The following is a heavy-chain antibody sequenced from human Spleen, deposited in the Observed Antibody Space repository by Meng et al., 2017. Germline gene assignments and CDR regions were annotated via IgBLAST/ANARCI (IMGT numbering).Heavy chain of an antibody. CDR2: ISGSGGST. Sequence: GESLKISCAASGFTFSSYAMSWVRQAPGKGLEWVSAISGSGGSTYYADSVKGRFTISRDNAKKSLYLQMNSLRAEDTALYYCEKGIALQDLEYNWFDPWGQGTLVTVSS. J-gene: IGHJ5*02. CDR3: EKGIALQDLEYNWFDP. V-gene: IGHV3-23*01. CDR1: GFTFSSYA. D-gene: IGHD6-6*01.